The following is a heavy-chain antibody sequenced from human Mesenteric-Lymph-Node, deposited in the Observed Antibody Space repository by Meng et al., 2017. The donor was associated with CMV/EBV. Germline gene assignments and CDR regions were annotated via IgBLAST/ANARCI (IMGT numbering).Heavy chain of an antibody. CDR1: GGSISSSNW. CDR2: IYHSGST. Sequence: SETLSLTCAVSGGSISSSNWWSWVRQPPGKGLEWIGEIYHSGSTNYNPSLKSRVTMTTDTSTSTAYMELRSLRSDDSAVYYCARKGKWESLGYYHYSGMDVWGQGTTVTVSS. CDR3: ARKGKWESLGYYHYSGMDV. V-gene: IGHV4-4*02. D-gene: IGHD1-26*01. J-gene: IGHJ6*02.